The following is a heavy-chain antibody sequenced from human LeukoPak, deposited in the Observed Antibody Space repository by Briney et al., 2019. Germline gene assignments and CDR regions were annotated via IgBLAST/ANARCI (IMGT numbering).Heavy chain of an antibody. V-gene: IGHV1-69*06. CDR2: ILPIFGTA. J-gene: IGHJ4*02. CDR1: GGTFSSYA. CDR3: ARRGPSRIAAAEDFDY. Sequence: SVKVPCKASGGTFSSYAISWVRQAPGQGLEWMGGILPIFGTANYAQKFQGRVTITADKSTSTAYMELSSLRSEDTAVYYCARRGPSRIAAAEDFDYWGREPWSPSPQ. D-gene: IGHD6-13*01.